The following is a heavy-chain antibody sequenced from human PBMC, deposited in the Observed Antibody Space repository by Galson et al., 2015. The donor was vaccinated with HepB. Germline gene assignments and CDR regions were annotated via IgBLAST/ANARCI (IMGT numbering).Heavy chain of an antibody. CDR3: AVHYIAVAGRNWFDP. Sequence: SVKVSCKASGYTFTSYGISWVRQAPGQGLEWMGWISAYNGNTNYAQKLQGRVTMTTDTSTSTAYMELRSLRSDDTAVYYCAVHYIAVAGRNWFDPWGQGTLVTVSS. V-gene: IGHV1-18*01. D-gene: IGHD6-19*01. CDR1: GYTFTSYG. CDR2: ISAYNGNT. J-gene: IGHJ5*02.